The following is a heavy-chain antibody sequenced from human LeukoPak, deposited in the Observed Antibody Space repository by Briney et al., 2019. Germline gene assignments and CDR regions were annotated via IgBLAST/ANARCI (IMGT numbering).Heavy chain of an antibody. D-gene: IGHD3-10*01. V-gene: IGHV4-31*03. Sequence: SETLSLTCTVSGGSISSGGHYWSWIRQHPGKGLEWIGYIYYSGSTYYNPSLKSRVTISVDTSKNQFSLKLSSVTAADTAVYYCARGGFGDYYFDYWGQGTLVTVSS. CDR3: ARGGFGDYYFDY. J-gene: IGHJ4*02. CDR1: GGSISSGGHY. CDR2: IYYSGST.